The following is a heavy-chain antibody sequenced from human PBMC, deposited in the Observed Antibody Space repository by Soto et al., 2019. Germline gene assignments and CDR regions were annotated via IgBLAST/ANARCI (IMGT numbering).Heavy chain of an antibody. J-gene: IGHJ5*02. Sequence: QVQLVQSGAEVKKPGSSVKVSCKASGGTFSSYAISWVRQAPGQGLEWMGGIIPIFGTANYAQKFQGRVTITADESTSTAYMELSSLRSEDTAVYYCARDLRGTYPYCSSTSRYSWFDTWGQGTLVTVSS. CDR1: GGTFSSYA. V-gene: IGHV1-69*01. CDR3: ARDLRGTYPYCSSTSRYSWFDT. D-gene: IGHD2-2*01. CDR2: IIPIFGTA.